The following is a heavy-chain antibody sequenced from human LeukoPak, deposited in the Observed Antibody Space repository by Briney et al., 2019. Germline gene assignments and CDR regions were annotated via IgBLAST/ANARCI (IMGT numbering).Heavy chain of an antibody. Sequence: GGSLRLSCAASGFTFSSYSMNWVRQAPGKGLEWVAVISYDGSNKYYADSVKGRFTISRDNSKNTLYLQMNSLRAEDTAVYYCAKDHRGFLEWLFDYWGQGTLVTVSS. D-gene: IGHD3-3*01. V-gene: IGHV3-30*18. CDR3: AKDHRGFLEWLFDY. J-gene: IGHJ4*02. CDR1: GFTFSSYS. CDR2: ISYDGSNK.